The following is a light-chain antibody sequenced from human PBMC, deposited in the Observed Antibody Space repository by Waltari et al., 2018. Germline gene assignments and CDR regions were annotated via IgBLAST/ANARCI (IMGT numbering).Light chain of an antibody. CDR3: SSRDSSGNHVL. CDR1: CLRTYF. CDR2: GKN. V-gene: IGLV3-19*01. J-gene: IGLJ3*02. Sequence: SSGLTQDPAVSVALGQTVRITCQGDCLRTYFATWYQQKPVQAPLLVIYGKNNRPSGIPDRFSGSSSEDTTSLTITGAQAEDEADYFCSSRDSSGNHVLFGGGTKLTVL.